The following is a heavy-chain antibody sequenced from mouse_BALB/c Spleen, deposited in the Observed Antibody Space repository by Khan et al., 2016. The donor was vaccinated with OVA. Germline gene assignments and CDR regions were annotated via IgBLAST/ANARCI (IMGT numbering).Heavy chain of an antibody. CDR1: GFTFSSYA. CDR3: TEGLLRYYFEY. J-gene: IGHJ2*01. CDR2: ISSGGFT. Sequence: EVQLVESGGGLVKPGGSLKLSCAASGFTFSSYAMSWVRQTPETRLEWVASISSGGFTYYPDSVKGRFTISRENARENVYLKRSSRRYEDTDIYYCTEGLLRYYFEYWGQGTTLTGSS. D-gene: IGHD6-1*01. V-gene: IGHV5-6-5*01.